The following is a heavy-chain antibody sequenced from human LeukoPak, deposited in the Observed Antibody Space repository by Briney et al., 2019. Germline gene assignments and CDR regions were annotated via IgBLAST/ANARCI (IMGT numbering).Heavy chain of an antibody. CDR1: GGSISSGGYY. J-gene: IGHJ5*02. Sequence: SQTLSLTCTVSGGSISSGGYYWSWIRQHPGKGLEWIGYIYYSGSTYYNPSLKSRVTISVDTSKNQFSLKLSSVTAADTAVYYCARELPIPAAMFGWFDPWGQGTLVTVSS. V-gene: IGHV4-31*03. D-gene: IGHD2-2*01. CDR3: ARELPIPAAMFGWFDP. CDR2: IYYSGST.